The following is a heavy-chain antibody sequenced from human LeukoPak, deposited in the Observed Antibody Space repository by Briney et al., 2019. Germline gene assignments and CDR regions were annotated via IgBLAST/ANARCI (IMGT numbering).Heavy chain of an antibody. Sequence: PGGSLRLSCAASGFTFSSYAMSWVRQPPGKGLEGVSAIVGSGGSTFYADSVQGRFTISRDNSKNTLYLQMNSLRAEDTAVYYCAKRDSRAYYYFDYWGQGTLVTVSS. V-gene: IGHV3-23*01. CDR3: AKRDSRAYYYFDY. CDR2: IVGSGGST. D-gene: IGHD3-22*01. CDR1: GFTFSSYA. J-gene: IGHJ4*02.